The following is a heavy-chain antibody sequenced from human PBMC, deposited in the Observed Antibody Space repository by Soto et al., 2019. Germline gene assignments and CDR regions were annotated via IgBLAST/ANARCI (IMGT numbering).Heavy chain of an antibody. D-gene: IGHD1-7*01. V-gene: IGHV1-46*01. CDR3: ARDRDWNYWFDP. CDR1: GYTFTSYY. Sequence: ASVKVSCKASGYTFTSYYMHWVRQAPGQGLEWMGIINPSGGSTSYAQKFQGWVTMTRDTSISTAYMELSRLRSDDTAVYYCARDRDWNYWFDPWGQGTLVTVSS. CDR2: INPSGGST. J-gene: IGHJ5*02.